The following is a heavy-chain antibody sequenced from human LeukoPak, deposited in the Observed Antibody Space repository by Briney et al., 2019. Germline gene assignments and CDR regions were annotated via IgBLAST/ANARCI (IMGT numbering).Heavy chain of an antibody. D-gene: IGHD1-26*01. Sequence: ASVKVSCKASGGTFSSYAISWVRQAPGQGLEWMGWINPNSGGTNYAQKFQGRVTMTRDTSISTAYMELSRLRSDDTAVYYCASLVGATESDPWGQGTLVTVSS. V-gene: IGHV1-2*02. J-gene: IGHJ5*02. CDR1: GGTFSSYA. CDR2: INPNSGGT. CDR3: ASLVGATESDP.